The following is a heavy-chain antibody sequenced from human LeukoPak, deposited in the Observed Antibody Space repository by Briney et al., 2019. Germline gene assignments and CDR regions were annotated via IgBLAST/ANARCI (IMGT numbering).Heavy chain of an antibody. CDR3: ARDLGPLRGGFWFDP. CDR2: IIPIFGIA. CDR1: GGTFSSYA. Sequence: GASVKVSCKASGGTFSSYAISWVRQAPGQGLEWMGRIIPIFGIANYAQKFQGRVTITADKSTSTAYMELSSLRSEDTAVCYCARDLGPLRGGFWFDPWGQGTLVTVSS. J-gene: IGHJ5*02. V-gene: IGHV1-69*04. D-gene: IGHD3-16*01.